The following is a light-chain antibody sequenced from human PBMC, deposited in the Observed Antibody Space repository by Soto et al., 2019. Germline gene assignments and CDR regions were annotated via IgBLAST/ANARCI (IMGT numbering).Light chain of an antibody. CDR1: QSVGTW. CDR3: QQYNRNTWS. V-gene: IGKV1-5*01. J-gene: IGKJ1*01. CDR2: GAS. Sequence: DIQMTQSPSTLSASVGGRVTITCRASQSVGTWVAWYQQKPGKAPKLLIYGASNLESGVPSRFRGSGSGTEFTLTITTLQPDDFATYFCQQYNRNTWSFGPGTKVDIK.